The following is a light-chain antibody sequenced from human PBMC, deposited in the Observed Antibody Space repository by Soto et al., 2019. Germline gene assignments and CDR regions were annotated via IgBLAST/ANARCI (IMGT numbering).Light chain of an antibody. J-gene: IGKJ4*01. Sequence: EIVLTQSPATLSLSPGARATLSCRASQSVSSYLAWYQQKPGQAPRLLIHDASNRATGIPARFSGSGSGTDFTLTISSLEPEDFAVYYCQQRSNWPPLTFGGGNKVEIK. CDR3: QQRSNWPPLT. CDR2: DAS. CDR1: QSVSSY. V-gene: IGKV3-11*01.